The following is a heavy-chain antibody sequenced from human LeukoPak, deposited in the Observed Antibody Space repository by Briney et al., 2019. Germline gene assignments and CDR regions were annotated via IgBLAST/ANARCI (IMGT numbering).Heavy chain of an antibody. J-gene: IGHJ6*02. D-gene: IGHD5-12*01. CDR3: ARDQEDSGYVAYYYYGMDV. CDR1: GYTFTSYG. V-gene: IGHV1-18*01. Sequence: GASVKASCKASGYTFTSYGISWVRQAPGQGLEWMGWISAYNGNTNYAQKLQGRVTMTTDTSTSTAYMELRSLRSDDTAVYYCARDQEDSGYVAYYYYGMDVWGQGTTVTVSS. CDR2: ISAYNGNT.